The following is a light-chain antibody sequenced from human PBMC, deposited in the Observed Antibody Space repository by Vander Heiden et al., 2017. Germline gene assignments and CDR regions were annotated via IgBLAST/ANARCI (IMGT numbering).Light chain of an antibody. CDR3: QQSYSTPPWT. CDR1: QSISSY. J-gene: IGKJ1*01. V-gene: IGKV1-39*01. CDR2: AAS. Sequence: DIQMTQSPSSLSASVGDRVTITCRASQSISSYLNWYQQKPGKAPKLLIYAASSMQSGGPSRFSGSRSGTDFTLTISSLQPEDFATYYCQQSYSTPPWTFGQGTKVEIK.